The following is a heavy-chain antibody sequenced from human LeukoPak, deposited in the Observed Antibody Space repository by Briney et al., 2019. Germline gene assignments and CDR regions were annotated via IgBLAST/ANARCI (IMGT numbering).Heavy chain of an antibody. CDR2: IYYSGST. Sequence: SETLSLTCTVSGGSISSYYWSWIRQPPGKGLEWIGYIYYSGSTNYNPSLKSRVTISVDTSKNQFSLKLSSVTAAGTAVYYCARVIVGATLWFDPWGQGTLVTVSS. V-gene: IGHV4-59*01. D-gene: IGHD1-26*01. CDR1: GGSISSYY. J-gene: IGHJ5*02. CDR3: ARVIVGATLWFDP.